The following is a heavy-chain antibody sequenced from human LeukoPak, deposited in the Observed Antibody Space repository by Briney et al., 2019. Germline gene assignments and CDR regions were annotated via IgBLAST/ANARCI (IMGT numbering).Heavy chain of an antibody. CDR3: AREGPSYSGSYQNWFDP. CDR1: GGSISSYY. Sequence: PSETLSLTCTVSGGSISSYYWSWIRQPPGKGLEWIGYIYYSGSTNYNPSLKSRVTISVDTSKNQFSLKLSSVTAADTAVYYCAREGPSYSGSYQNWFDPWGQGTLVTVSS. CDR2: IYYSGST. J-gene: IGHJ5*02. D-gene: IGHD1-26*01. V-gene: IGHV4-59*12.